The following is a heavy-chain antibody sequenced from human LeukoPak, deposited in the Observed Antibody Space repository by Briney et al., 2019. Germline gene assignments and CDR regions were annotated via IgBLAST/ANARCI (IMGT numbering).Heavy chain of an antibody. CDR3: AREGGTVLPFDL. J-gene: IGHJ2*01. V-gene: IGHV4-59*11. CDR1: GGSITTHY. D-gene: IGHD2/OR15-2a*01. CDR2: IYSSGST. Sequence: SETLSLTCTVSGGSITTHYWSWIRQPPGKGLEWIGYIYSSGSTNYNPSLKSRVIISIDTSKNQFSLKLRSVTAADTAVYYCAREGGTVLPFDLWGRGALVTVSS.